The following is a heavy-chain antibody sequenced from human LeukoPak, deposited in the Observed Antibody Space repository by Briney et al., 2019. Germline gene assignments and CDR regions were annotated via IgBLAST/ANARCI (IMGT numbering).Heavy chain of an antibody. CDR2: IRGSVGST. D-gene: IGHD3-9*01. Sequence: GRSLRPSCAPSGFTSTIYAMSWVRQAPGKGLEWVSAIRGSVGSTYYADSVKGRCTISRDNSKNPLYLQMNSLRAEDTAVYYCAKEYYDILTGSYYFDYWGQGTLVTVSS. CDR1: GFTSTIYA. J-gene: IGHJ4*02. CDR3: AKEYYDILTGSYYFDY. V-gene: IGHV3-23*01.